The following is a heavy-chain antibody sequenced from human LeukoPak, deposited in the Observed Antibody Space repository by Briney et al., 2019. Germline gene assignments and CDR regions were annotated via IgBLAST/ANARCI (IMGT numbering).Heavy chain of an antibody. CDR3: ASPPYGDWDYYYMDV. D-gene: IGHD4-17*01. CDR2: ISSSSSYI. Sequence: GGFLRLSCAASGFTFSSYSMNWVRQAPGKGLEWVSSISSSSSYIYYADSVKGRFTISRGNAKNSLYLQMNSLRAEDTAVYYCASPPYGDWDYYYMDVWGKGTTVTVSS. J-gene: IGHJ6*03. CDR1: GFTFSSYS. V-gene: IGHV3-21*01.